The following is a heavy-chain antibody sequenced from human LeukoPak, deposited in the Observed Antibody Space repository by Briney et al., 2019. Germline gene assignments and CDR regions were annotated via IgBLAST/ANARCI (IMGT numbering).Heavy chain of an antibody. Sequence: SETLSLTCSVSGGSISSYYWSWIRQPPGKGLEWIGYIYYSGSTYYNPSLKSRVTISVDTSKNQFSLKLSSVTAADTAVYYCARGYRNSHFDYWGQGTLVTVSS. J-gene: IGHJ4*02. V-gene: IGHV4-59*08. D-gene: IGHD4-23*01. CDR3: ARGYRNSHFDY. CDR2: IYYSGST. CDR1: GGSISSYY.